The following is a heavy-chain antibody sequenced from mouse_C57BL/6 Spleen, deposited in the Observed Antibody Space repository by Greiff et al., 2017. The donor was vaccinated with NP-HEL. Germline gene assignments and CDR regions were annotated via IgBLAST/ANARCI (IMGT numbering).Heavy chain of an antibody. CDR2: IDPENGDT. J-gene: IGHJ2*01. CDR1: GFNIKDDY. CDR3: TTKDGNYFDY. V-gene: IGHV14-4*01. Sequence: VHVKQSGAELVRPGASVKLSCTASGFNIKDDYMHWVKQRPEQGLEWIGWIDPENGDTEYASKFQGKATITADTSSNTAYLQLSSLTSEDTAVYYCTTKDGNYFDYWGQGTTLTVSS. D-gene: IGHD2-1*01.